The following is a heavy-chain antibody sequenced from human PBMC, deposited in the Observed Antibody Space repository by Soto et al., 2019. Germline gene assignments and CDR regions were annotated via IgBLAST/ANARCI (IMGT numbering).Heavy chain of an antibody. CDR2: IYYSGST. V-gene: IGHV4-59*08. Sequence: SETLSLTCTFSGGSISSYYWSWIRQPPGKGLEWIGYIYYSGSTNYNPSLKSRVTISVDTSKNQFSLKLSSVTAADTAVYYCARRYYYYYYMDVWGKGTTVTVSS. CDR3: ARRYYYYYYMDV. J-gene: IGHJ6*03. CDR1: GGSISSYY.